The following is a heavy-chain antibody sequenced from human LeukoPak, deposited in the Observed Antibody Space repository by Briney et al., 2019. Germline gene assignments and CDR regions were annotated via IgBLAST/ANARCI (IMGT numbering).Heavy chain of an antibody. CDR1: GFTFISYS. V-gene: IGHV3-48*04. Sequence: GGSLRLSCAASGFTFISYSMNWVRQAPGKGLEWVSYIHSGGSASYYADSVKGRFTISRDNAKNSLYLQMNSLRAEDTAVYYCARDGSFSWFDPWGQGTLVTVSS. J-gene: IGHJ5*02. CDR2: IHSGGSAS. D-gene: IGHD1-1*01. CDR3: ARDGSFSWFDP.